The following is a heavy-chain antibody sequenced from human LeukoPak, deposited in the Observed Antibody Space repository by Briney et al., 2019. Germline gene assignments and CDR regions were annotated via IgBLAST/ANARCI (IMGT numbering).Heavy chain of an antibody. CDR1: GFTFSSYA. D-gene: IGHD3-16*01. CDR3: ARSYEVGERPGPYYYYYYGMDV. J-gene: IGHJ6*02. Sequence: GGSLRLSCAASGFTFSSYAMSWVRQAPGKGLEWVSVISGSGDNTYYADSVKGRFTISRDNSKNTLYLQMNSLRAEDTAVYYCARSYEVGERPGPYYYYYYGMDVWGQGTTVTVSS. V-gene: IGHV3-23*01. CDR2: ISGSGDNT.